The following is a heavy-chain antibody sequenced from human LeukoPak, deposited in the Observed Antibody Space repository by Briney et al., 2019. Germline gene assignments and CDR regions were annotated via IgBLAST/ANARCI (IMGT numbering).Heavy chain of an antibody. D-gene: IGHD2-21*02. CDR1: GYTFTGYY. V-gene: IGHV1-2*06. J-gene: IGHJ4*02. CDR2: INPNSGGT. Sequence: ASVKVSCKASGYTFTGYYMHWVRQAPGQGLEWMGRINPNSGGTNYAQKFQGRVTMTRDTSISTAYMELSRLRSDDTAVYYCARGVPAYCGGDCYSFGDYWGQGTLVTVSS. CDR3: ARGVPAYCGGDCYSFGDY.